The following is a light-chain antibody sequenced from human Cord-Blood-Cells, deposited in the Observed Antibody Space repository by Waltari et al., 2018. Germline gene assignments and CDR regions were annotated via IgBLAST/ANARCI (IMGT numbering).Light chain of an antibody. V-gene: IGLV3-25*02. CDR2: KDS. CDR1: ALPKQY. CDR3: QSADSSGTYVV. Sequence: YELTPPPSVSVPPGQTARITCSGDALPKQYAYWYQQKPGQAPLLVIYKDSERPPGSPERFSGSSSGTTVTLTISGVQAEDEADYYCQSADSSGTYVVFGGGTKLTVL. J-gene: IGLJ2*01.